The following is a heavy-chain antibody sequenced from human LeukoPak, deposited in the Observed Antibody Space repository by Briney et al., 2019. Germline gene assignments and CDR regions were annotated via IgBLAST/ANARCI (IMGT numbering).Heavy chain of an antibody. J-gene: IGHJ5*01. Sequence: GGSLRLSSAASGFTFSSYAMHWVRQAPGKGLEWVAVIRYDGSDKYYGDSVKGRFTISRDNSKNTLYLQMNSLRPEDTAVYYCAKDWALYPDYVAYFESWGQGTLVTVSS. D-gene: IGHD4-17*01. CDR1: GFTFSSYA. CDR2: IRYDGSDK. CDR3: AKDWALYPDYVAYFES. V-gene: IGHV3-30*18.